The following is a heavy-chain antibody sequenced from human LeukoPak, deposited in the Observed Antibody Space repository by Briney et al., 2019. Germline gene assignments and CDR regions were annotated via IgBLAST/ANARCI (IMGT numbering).Heavy chain of an antibody. CDR3: AKLPRGGVDY. V-gene: IGHV3-23*01. Sequence: PGGSLRLSCAASGLTFSDYYMSWIRQAPGKGLEWVSAISGSGGSTYYADSVKGRFTISRDNSKNTLYLQMNSLRAEDTAVYYCAKLPRGGVDYWGQGTLVTVSS. J-gene: IGHJ4*02. CDR2: ISGSGGST. CDR1: GLTFSDYY. D-gene: IGHD3-16*01.